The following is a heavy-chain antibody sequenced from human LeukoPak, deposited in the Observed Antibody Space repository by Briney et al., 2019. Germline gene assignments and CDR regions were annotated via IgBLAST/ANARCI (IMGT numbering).Heavy chain of an antibody. CDR1: GFIFSIYG. V-gene: IGHV3-33*01. CDR2: IWNDGSNK. CDR3: ARASGSYDY. J-gene: IGHJ4*02. D-gene: IGHD1-26*01. Sequence: PGGSPRLSCAASGFIFSIYGMHWVRQSPGKGLEWVAVIWNDGSNKYYADPVKGRFTISRDNSKNTLFLQMNSLRAEDTAVYYCARASGSYDYWGQGTLVTVSS.